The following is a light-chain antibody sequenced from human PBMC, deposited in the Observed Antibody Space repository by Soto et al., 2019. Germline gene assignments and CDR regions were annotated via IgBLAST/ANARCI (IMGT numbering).Light chain of an antibody. CDR1: QSVTTN. CDR2: GAS. J-gene: IGKJ1*01. CDR3: QQYNNWPPWT. V-gene: IGKV3-15*01. Sequence: EVVMTQSPATVSVSPGERATLSCRASQSVTTNMAWYQQKPGQAPRLLIYGASTRATGIPARFSGSGSGTDFTLTISSLQSEDFAVYYCQQYNNWPPWTFGQGTKVDI.